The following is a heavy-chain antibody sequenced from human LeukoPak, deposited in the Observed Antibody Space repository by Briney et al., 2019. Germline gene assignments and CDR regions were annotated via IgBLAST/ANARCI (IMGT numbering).Heavy chain of an antibody. CDR3: AKPNSFDRSSRIAVAGDWFDP. J-gene: IGHJ5*02. Sequence: PGGSLRLSCAASGFTFSSYAMSWVRQAPGKGLEWVSAISGSGGSTYYADSVKGRFTISRDNSKNTLYLQMNSLRAEDTAVYYCAKPNSFDRSSRIAVAGDWFDPWGQGTLVTVSS. V-gene: IGHV3-23*01. CDR1: GFTFSSYA. CDR2: ISGSGGST. D-gene: IGHD6-19*01.